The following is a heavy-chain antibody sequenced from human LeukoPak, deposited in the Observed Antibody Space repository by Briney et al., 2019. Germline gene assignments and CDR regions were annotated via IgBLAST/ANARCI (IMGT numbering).Heavy chain of an antibody. D-gene: IGHD3-22*01. CDR2: INPSGGST. CDR1: GYTFTTYY. Sequence: ASVKVSCKASGYTFTTYYMHWVRQAPGQGLEWMGIINPSGGSTSYAQKFQGRVTMTRDTSTSTVYMELSSLRSEDTAVYYCARGALSFYYYDSSGPQAFGYRGQGTLVTVSS. CDR3: ARGALSFYYYDSSGPQAFGY. J-gene: IGHJ4*02. V-gene: IGHV1-46*01.